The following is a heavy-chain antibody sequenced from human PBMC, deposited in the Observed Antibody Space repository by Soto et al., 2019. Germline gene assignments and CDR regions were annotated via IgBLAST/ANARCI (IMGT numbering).Heavy chain of an antibody. Sequence: SETLSLTCTASGGSISSYYWSWIRQPPGKGLERIGYIYYSGSTNYNPSLKSRVNISVDTSKNQFSLKLSSVTAADTAVYYCARFKQTRVVVVAAEGVAAFDIWGQGTMVTVSS. CDR1: GGSISSYY. D-gene: IGHD2-15*01. V-gene: IGHV4-59*08. J-gene: IGHJ3*02. CDR2: IYYSGST. CDR3: ARFKQTRVVVVAAEGVAAFDI.